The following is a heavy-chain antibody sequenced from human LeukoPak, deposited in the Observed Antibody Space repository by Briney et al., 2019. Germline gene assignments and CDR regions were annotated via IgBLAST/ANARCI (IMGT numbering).Heavy chain of an antibody. Sequence: SETLSLTCTVSGGSISGSSYYWGWIRQPPGKGLEWIGSIYYSGSTYYNPSLKSRVTISVDTSKNQFSLKLSSVTAADTAVYYCARVTESYGSGRRHNYYYYYMDVWGKGTTVTISS. D-gene: IGHD3-10*01. CDR2: IYYSGST. CDR3: ARVTESYGSGRRHNYYYYYMDV. CDR1: GGSISGSSYY. J-gene: IGHJ6*03. V-gene: IGHV4-39*01.